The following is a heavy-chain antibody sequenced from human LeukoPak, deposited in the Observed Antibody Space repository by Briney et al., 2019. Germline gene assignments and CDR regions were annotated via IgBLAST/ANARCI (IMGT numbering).Heavy chain of an antibody. V-gene: IGHV3-23*01. CDR3: ARLSGEGHHGDLDY. J-gene: IGHJ4*02. D-gene: IGHD4-17*01. CDR1: GFTFTKYA. CDR2: VSASGGSV. Sequence: GGSLRLSCAGAGFTFTKYAMSWVRQAPGKGPGWVSGVSASGGSVYYADSVKGRFTISRDDAKNSLYLQMNSLRAEDTALYHCARLSGEGHHGDLDYWGQGTLVTVSS.